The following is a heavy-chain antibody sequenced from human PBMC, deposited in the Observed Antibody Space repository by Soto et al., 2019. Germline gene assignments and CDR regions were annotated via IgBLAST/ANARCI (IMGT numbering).Heavy chain of an antibody. D-gene: IGHD2-2*01. J-gene: IGHJ5*02. Sequence: SETLSLTCTVSSGSISNYQLSWIRQPPGKGLEWIGCIQSSGDTKYNPSLKSRVTMSVDTSKNQFSLKLKSVSAADTAVYFCAMRGSTLSTLNWFDPWGPGAPVTVSS. V-gene: IGHV4-59*01. CDR2: IQSSGDT. CDR3: AMRGSTLSTLNWFDP. CDR1: SGSISNYQ.